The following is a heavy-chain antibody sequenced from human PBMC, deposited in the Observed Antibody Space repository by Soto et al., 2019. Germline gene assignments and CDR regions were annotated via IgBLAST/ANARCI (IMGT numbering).Heavy chain of an antibody. CDR3: AREQVVRGVIADDAFDI. V-gene: IGHV1-8*01. J-gene: IGHJ3*02. Sequence: ASVKVSCKASGYTFTSYDINWVRQATGQGLEWMGWMNPNSGNTGYAQKFQGRVTMTRNTSISTAYMELSSLRSEDTAVYYCAREQVVRGVIADDAFDIWGQGTMVTV. CDR2: MNPNSGNT. D-gene: IGHD3-10*01. CDR1: GYTFTSYD.